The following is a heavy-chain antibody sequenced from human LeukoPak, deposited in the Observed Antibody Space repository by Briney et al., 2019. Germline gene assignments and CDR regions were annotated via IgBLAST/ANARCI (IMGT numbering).Heavy chain of an antibody. CDR2: IRYDGSNK. CDR3: TKDQRSFEWLLWGYFDY. Sequence: GGSLRLSCAASGFTFSSYGMHWVRQAPGKGLEWVAFIRYDGSNKYYADSVKGRFTISRDNSKNTLYLQMNSLRAEDTAAYYSTKDQRSFEWLLWGYFDYSGQATLVTVSS. V-gene: IGHV3-30*02. D-gene: IGHD3-9*01. J-gene: IGHJ4*02. CDR1: GFTFSSYG.